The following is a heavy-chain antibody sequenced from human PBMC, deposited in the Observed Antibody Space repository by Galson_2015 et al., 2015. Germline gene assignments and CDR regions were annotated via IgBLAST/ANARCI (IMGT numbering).Heavy chain of an antibody. J-gene: IGHJ3*02. CDR3: ARGDKTLLSILTGYPAPRTAFDI. D-gene: IGHD3-9*01. V-gene: IGHV4-34*01. Sequence: NYNPSLKSRVTISVDTSKNQFSLKLSSVTAADTAVYYCARGDKTLLSILTGYPAPRTAFDIWGQGTMVTVSS.